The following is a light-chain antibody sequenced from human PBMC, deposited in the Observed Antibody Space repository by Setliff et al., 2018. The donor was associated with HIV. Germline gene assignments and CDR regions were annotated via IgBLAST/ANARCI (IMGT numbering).Light chain of an antibody. Sequence: QTVVTQEPSFSVSPGGTVTLTCGLSSGSVSTSYYPSWYQQTPGQAPRTLIYSTNTRSSGVPDRFSGSILGNKAVLTITGAQADDESDYYCVLYLGNGISVFGGGTKVTVL. J-gene: IGLJ3*02. CDR3: VLYLGNGISV. V-gene: IGLV8-61*01. CDR1: SGSVSTSYY. CDR2: STN.